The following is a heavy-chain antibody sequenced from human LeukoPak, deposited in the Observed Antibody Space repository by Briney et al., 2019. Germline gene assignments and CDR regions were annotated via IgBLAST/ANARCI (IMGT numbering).Heavy chain of an antibody. Sequence: PSETLSLTCTVSGGSISSSSYYWAWIRQPPGKGLEWIGSIHYSGSTYYNPSLQSRVTISIDTSKNQFSLKLRFVTAADTAVYYCARGPYSYDSSGAFDIWGQGTMVTVSS. CDR2: IHYSGST. CDR1: GGSISSSSYY. J-gene: IGHJ3*02. D-gene: IGHD3-22*01. CDR3: ARGPYSYDSSGAFDI. V-gene: IGHV4-39*07.